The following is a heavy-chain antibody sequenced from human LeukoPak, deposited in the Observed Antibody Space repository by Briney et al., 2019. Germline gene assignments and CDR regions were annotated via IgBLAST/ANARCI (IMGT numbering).Heavy chain of an antibody. V-gene: IGHV5-51*01. CDR3: ARATFDFTDGMDV. J-gene: IGHJ6*02. CDR2: IYPGDSDT. CDR1: GYSFTSYW. Sequence: GESLKISCKGSGYSFTSYWIGWVRQMPGKGLEWMGIIYPGDSDTRYSPSFQGQVTIPADKSISTAYLQWSSLKASDTAMYYCARATFDFTDGMDVWGQGTPVTVSS.